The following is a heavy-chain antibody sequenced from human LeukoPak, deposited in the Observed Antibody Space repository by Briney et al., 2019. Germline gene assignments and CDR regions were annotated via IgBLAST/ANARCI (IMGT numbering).Heavy chain of an antibody. J-gene: IGHJ4*02. D-gene: IGHD5-24*01. CDR2: IHPNSGGT. V-gene: IGHV1-2*02. CDR3: ARDRGDGWHYFDY. Sequence: ASVKVSCKASGYTFNAYHIHWVRQAPGQGLEWMGWIHPNSGGTTSAQKFQGRVTMTRDMSISTAYMELSSLRSDDTAVYYCARDRGDGWHYFDYWGRGTLVTVSS. CDR1: GYTFNAYH.